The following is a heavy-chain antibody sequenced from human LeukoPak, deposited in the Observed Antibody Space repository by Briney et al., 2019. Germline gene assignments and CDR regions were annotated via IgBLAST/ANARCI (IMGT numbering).Heavy chain of an antibody. J-gene: IGHJ4*02. CDR2: ISRSSTTI. CDR3: ASNPYSSSWYDY. Sequence: GGSLRLSCAASGFIFSNYGMHWVRQAPGKGLEWVSYISRSSTTIYYADSVKGRITISRDNAKNSLYLHMNSLRAEDTAVYYCASNPYSSSWYDYWGQGTLVTVSS. V-gene: IGHV3-48*01. CDR1: GFIFSNYG. D-gene: IGHD6-13*01.